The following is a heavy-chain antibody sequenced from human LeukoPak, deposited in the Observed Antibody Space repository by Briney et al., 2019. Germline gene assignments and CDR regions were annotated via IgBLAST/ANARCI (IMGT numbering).Heavy chain of an antibody. CDR2: ISWNSGRL. J-gene: IGHJ4*02. CDR1: GFNFHDYA. D-gene: IGHD6-13*01. Sequence: GRSLRLSCAASGFNFHDYAMHWVRQTPGKGLEWVSSISWNSGRLGYADSVKGRFTISRDNSKNTLYLQMNSLRAEDTAVYYCAKAISLIAAAGPQGGYWGQGTLVTVSS. V-gene: IGHV3-9*01. CDR3: AKAISLIAAAGPQGGY.